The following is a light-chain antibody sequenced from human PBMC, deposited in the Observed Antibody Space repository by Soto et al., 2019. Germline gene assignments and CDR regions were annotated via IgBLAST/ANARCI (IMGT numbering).Light chain of an antibody. J-gene: IGKJ4*01. V-gene: IGKV1-39*01. CDR1: QSISSY. Sequence: DIQMTQSPSSLSASVGDRVTITCRASQSISSYLNWYQQKPGKAPKLLIYAASSLQSGVTSRFSGSRSGTDFTPLISSLQPEDFATYYCQQSYSTPLLTFGGGTKVEIK. CDR2: AAS. CDR3: QQSYSTPLLT.